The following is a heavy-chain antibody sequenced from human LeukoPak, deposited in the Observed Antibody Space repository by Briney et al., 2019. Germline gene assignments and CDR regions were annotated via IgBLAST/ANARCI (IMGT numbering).Heavy chain of an antibody. CDR2: ISSSIITI. CDR1: GFTFSSYS. D-gene: IGHD2-15*01. CDR3: ASGYCSAGSCHNFDY. Sequence: GGSLRLSCAASGFTFSSYSMNWVRQAPGKGLEWVSFISSSIITIYYADSVKGRFTISRDNAKSSLYLQMNSLRAEDTAVYYCASGYCSAGSCHNFDYWGQGTLVTVSS. J-gene: IGHJ4*02. V-gene: IGHV3-48*01.